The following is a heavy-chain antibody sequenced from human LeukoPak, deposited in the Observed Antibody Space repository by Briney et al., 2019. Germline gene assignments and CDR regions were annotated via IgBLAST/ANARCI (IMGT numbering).Heavy chain of an antibody. V-gene: IGHV3-53*01. D-gene: IGHD4-17*01. CDR3: ARADDFGDYDC. CDR2: IYPGGTT. Sequence: GGSLRLSCAASGFTVSSKYMSWVRQAPGKGLEWVSIIYPGGTTYYADSVKGRFTISRDNSKNTVYLQMNSLRADDAAVYYCARADDFGDYDCWGQGTLVTVSS. J-gene: IGHJ4*02. CDR1: GFTVSSKY.